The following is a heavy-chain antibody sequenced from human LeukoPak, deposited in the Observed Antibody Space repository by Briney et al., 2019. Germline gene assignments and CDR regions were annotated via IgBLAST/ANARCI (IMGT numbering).Heavy chain of an antibody. Sequence: GGSLRLSCAASGFTFSSYWMSWVRQAPGKGLEWVANIKQDGSEKYYVDSVKGRFTISRDNAKNTLYLQLNSLRAEDTAVYYCAKDTIAAAGSWYFDLWGRGTLVTVSS. J-gene: IGHJ2*01. CDR1: GFTFSSYW. D-gene: IGHD6-13*01. CDR3: AKDTIAAAGSWYFDL. V-gene: IGHV3-7*03. CDR2: IKQDGSEK.